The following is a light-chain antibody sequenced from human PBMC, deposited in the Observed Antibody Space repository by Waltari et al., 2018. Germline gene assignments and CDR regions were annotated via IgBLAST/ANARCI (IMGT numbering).Light chain of an antibody. V-gene: IGLV3-21*03. CDR1: IGGKR. CDR3: QVYKRGGDHDYV. Sequence: SYVLTQPPSVSVAPGKTATITRGGNIGGKRVHWYQRKAGQAPALVVYDDSDRPSGIPERFSGSTSGSMATLTISGVEAGDEADYFCQVYKRGGDHDYVFGTGTKVTVL. J-gene: IGLJ1*01. CDR2: DDS.